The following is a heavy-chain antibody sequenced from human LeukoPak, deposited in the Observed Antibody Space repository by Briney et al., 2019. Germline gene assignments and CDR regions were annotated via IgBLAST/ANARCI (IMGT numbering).Heavy chain of an antibody. Sequence: PGGSLRLSCAASGFTFDDYAMHWVRQAPGKGLEWVSGISWNSGSIGYADSVKGRFTISRDNAKNSLYLQMNSLRAEDMALYYCAKGNHTLVYDYVWGSYRSSDAFDIWGQGTMATVSS. CDR2: ISWNSGSI. CDR3: AKGNHTLVYDYVWGSYRSSDAFDI. V-gene: IGHV3-9*03. J-gene: IGHJ3*02. D-gene: IGHD3-16*02. CDR1: GFTFDDYA.